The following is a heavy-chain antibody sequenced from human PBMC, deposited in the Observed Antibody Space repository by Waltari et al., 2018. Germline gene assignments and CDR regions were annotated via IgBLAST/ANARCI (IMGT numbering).Heavy chain of an antibody. CDR3: ARHWKRSGYRFDP. V-gene: IGHV4-39*01. CDR1: GGSISKSSYY. D-gene: IGHD5-12*01. J-gene: IGHJ5*02. CDR2: IYYSGTT. Sequence: QLQLQESGPGLVKPSETLSLTCTVSGGSISKSSYYWGWIRQSPGKGLEWIGRIYYSGTTYYNPTRKSRVSISGDLSKNQFSLKVSSVTAADTAVYYCARHWKRSGYRFDPWGQGSLVTVSS.